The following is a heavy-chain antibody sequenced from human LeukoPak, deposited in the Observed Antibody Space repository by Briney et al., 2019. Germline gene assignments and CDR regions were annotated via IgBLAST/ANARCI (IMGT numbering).Heavy chain of an antibody. CDR1: GGSISSYY. Sequence: SETLSLTCTVSGGSISSYYWSWIRQPPGKGLEWIGYIYYSGSTNYNPSLKSRVTISVDTSKNQFSLKLSSVTAADTAVYYCARENSGSCSGDAFDIWGQGTMVTVSS. J-gene: IGHJ3*02. V-gene: IGHV4-59*01. CDR3: ARENSGSCSGDAFDI. D-gene: IGHD1-26*01. CDR2: IYYSGST.